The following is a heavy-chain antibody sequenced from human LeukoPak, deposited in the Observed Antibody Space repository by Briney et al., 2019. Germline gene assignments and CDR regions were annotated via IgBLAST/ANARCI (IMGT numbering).Heavy chain of an antibody. CDR2: ISAYNGNT. CDR3: ARAYGDYPLNWVDP. J-gene: IGHJ5*02. V-gene: IGHV1-18*01. D-gene: IGHD4-17*01. CDR1: GYTFTSYG. Sequence: ASVKVSCKASGYTFTSYGISWVRQAPGQGLEWMGWISAYNGNTNYAQKLQGRVTMTTDTSTSTAYMELRSVRSDDTAVYYCARAYGDYPLNWVDPWGQGTLVTVSS.